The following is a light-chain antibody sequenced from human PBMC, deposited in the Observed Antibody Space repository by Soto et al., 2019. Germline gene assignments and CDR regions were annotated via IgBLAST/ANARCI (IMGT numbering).Light chain of an antibody. J-gene: IGLJ2*01. V-gene: IGLV2-23*02. Sequence: QSALTQPASVSGSPGQSITISCTGTSSDVGSYNLVSWYQKHPGEAPKLMIFEVNKRPSRISSRFSGSKSGNTASLTISGLQAEDEADYYCCSYASSRILAVFGGGTKVTVL. CDR3: CSYASSRILAV. CDR1: SSDVGSYNL. CDR2: EVN.